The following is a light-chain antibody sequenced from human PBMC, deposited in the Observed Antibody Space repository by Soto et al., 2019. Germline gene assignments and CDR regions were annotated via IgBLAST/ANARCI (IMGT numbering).Light chain of an antibody. CDR3: AAWDDSLRGWV. J-gene: IGLJ3*02. CDR1: TPNIGSNY. CDR2: RNN. V-gene: IGLV1-47*01. Sequence: QSGLTQPPSASGTPGQRVIISCSGKTPNIGSNYVYWYRHLPGTAPQLLIYRNNQRPSGVSDRFSGSKSGTSASLAISGLRSEDEADYYCAAWDDSLRGWVFGGGTKLTVL.